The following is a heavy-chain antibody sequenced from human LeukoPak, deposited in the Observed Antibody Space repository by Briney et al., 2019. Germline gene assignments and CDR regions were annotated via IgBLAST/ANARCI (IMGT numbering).Heavy chain of an antibody. CDR1: GGSISSSSYC. J-gene: IGHJ4*02. D-gene: IGHD2-15*01. V-gene: IGHV4-39*01. CDR3: ARSVYIVVEYYFDC. Sequence: NPSETLSLTCTVSGGSISSSSYCWGWIRQPPGKGLEWIGTICYSGSTSYNPSLKSRVTISVDTSKNQFSLRLSSVTAADTAVYYCARSVYIVVEYYFDCWGQGALVTVSS. CDR2: ICYSGST.